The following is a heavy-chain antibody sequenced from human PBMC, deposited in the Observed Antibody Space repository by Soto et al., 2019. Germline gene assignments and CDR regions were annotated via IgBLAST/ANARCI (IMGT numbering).Heavy chain of an antibody. CDR2: INWNSGSI. CDR1: GFTFDDYA. Sequence: GGSLRLSCAASGFTFDDYAMHWVRQAPGKGLEWVSGINWNSGSIGYADSVKGRFTISRDNAKNSLYLQMNSLRTEDTALYYCAKGYNYDRSGNPDYWGQGTLVTVSS. D-gene: IGHD3-22*01. V-gene: IGHV3-9*01. CDR3: AKGYNYDRSGNPDY. J-gene: IGHJ4*02.